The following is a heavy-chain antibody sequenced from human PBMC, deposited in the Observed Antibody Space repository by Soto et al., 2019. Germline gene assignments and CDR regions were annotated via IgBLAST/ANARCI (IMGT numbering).Heavy chain of an antibody. CDR1: GFIFSSYS. V-gene: IGHV3-48*01. CDR3: ARVEHLPTQGFDP. J-gene: IGHJ5*02. Sequence: PGGSLRLSCAASGFIFSSYSMNWVRQAPGKGLEWVSYISSSSNTIYYADSVKGRFTISRDNAKNSLYLQMNSLRAEDTAVYYCARVEHLPTQGFDPWGQGTLVTVSS. CDR2: ISSSSNTI.